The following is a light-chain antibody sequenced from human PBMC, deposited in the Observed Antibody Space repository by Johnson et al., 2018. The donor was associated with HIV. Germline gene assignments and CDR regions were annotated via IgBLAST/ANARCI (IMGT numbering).Light chain of an antibody. Sequence: QSVLTQPPSVSAAPGQKVTISCSGSSSNIGNNFVSWYQEFPGAAPKLLIYENHKRPSGIPDRFSATKSGTSATLGITGLPAGDEADYYCGTWDSILSGYVFGTGTKVTVL. V-gene: IGLV1-51*02. CDR3: GTWDSILSGYV. CDR2: ENH. J-gene: IGLJ1*01. CDR1: SSNIGNNF.